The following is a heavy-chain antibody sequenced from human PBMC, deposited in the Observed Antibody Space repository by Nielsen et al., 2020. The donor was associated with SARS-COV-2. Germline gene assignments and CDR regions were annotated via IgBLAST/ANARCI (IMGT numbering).Heavy chain of an antibody. CDR2: IYPGDSDT. Sequence: GESLKISCKGSGYSFTSYWIGWVRQMPGKGLEWMGIIYPGDSDTRYSPSFQGQVTISADKSISTAYLQWSSLKASDTAMYYCARLGGWRGSYQLSEYFQHWGQGTLVTVSS. J-gene: IGHJ1*01. D-gene: IGHD1-26*01. V-gene: IGHV5-51*01. CDR3: ARLGGWRGSYQLSEYFQH. CDR1: GYSFTSYW.